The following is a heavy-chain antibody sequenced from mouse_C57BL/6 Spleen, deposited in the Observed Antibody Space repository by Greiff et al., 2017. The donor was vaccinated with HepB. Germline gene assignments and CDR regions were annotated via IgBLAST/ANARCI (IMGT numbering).Heavy chain of an antibody. Sequence: VQRVESVAELARPGASVKLSCKASGYTFTSYGISWVKQRTGQGLEWIGEIYPRSGNTYYNEKFKGKATLTADKSSSTAYMELRSLTSEDSAVYFCARGIITTVVDYFDYWGQGTTLTVSS. CDR3: ARGIITTVVDYFDY. V-gene: IGHV1-81*01. J-gene: IGHJ2*01. CDR2: IYPRSGNT. CDR1: GYTFTSYG. D-gene: IGHD1-1*01.